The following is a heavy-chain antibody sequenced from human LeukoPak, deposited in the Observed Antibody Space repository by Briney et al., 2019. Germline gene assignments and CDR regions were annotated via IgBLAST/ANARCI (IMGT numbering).Heavy chain of an antibody. V-gene: IGHV1-8*01. CDR1: GYTFTSYD. CDR3: ARGLGRTAMVTRGGVRFDF. CDR2: MNPNSGNT. J-gene: IGHJ4*02. D-gene: IGHD5-18*01. Sequence: ASVKVSCKASGYTFTSYDINWVRQATGQGLEWRGWMNPNSGNTVYAQKFQGRITMTRNTSKSTAYMELCSLKSEDTAVYYCARGLGRTAMVTRGGVRFDFWGQGTLVTVSS.